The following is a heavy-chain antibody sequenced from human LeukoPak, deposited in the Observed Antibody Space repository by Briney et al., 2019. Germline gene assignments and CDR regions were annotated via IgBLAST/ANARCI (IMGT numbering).Heavy chain of an antibody. Sequence: SETLSLTCTVSGGSISTSSYYWSWIRQPAGKGLEWIGRIYTSGSTNYNPSLKSRVTISVDTTKNQFSLKLSSVTAADTAVYYCAREGIVGATFQRYGAEYFQHWGQGTLVTVSS. CDR3: AREGIVGATFQRYGAEYFQH. CDR1: GGSISTSSYY. V-gene: IGHV4-61*02. D-gene: IGHD1-26*01. CDR2: IYTSGST. J-gene: IGHJ1*01.